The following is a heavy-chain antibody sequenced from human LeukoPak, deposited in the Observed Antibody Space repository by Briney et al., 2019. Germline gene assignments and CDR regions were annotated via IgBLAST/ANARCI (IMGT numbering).Heavy chain of an antibody. CDR3: TTGPRGSSISPWWEYYYYGMDV. J-gene: IGHJ6*02. CDR2: IKSKTDGGTT. Sequence: GGSLRLSCAASGFIFSNAWMSWVRQAPGKGLEWVGRIKSKTDGGTTDYAAPVKGRFTVSRDDSKNTLYLQMNSLKTEDTAVYYCTTGPRGSSISPWWEYYYYGMDVWGQGTTVTVTS. D-gene: IGHD2-2*01. V-gene: IGHV3-15*01. CDR1: GFIFSNAW.